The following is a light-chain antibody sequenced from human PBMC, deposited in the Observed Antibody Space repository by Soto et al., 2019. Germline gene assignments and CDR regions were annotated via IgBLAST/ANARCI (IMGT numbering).Light chain of an antibody. CDR2: AAS. CDR3: QQYYSYPHT. CDR1: QGISSY. Sequence: AIRMTQSPSSLSASTGDRVTITCRASQGISSYLAWYQQKPGKAPKLLIYAASTLQSGVPSRFSGGGSGPDFTLTISCLQSEDFATYYCQQYYSYPHTVGGGNKVEI. V-gene: IGKV1-8*01. J-gene: IGKJ4*01.